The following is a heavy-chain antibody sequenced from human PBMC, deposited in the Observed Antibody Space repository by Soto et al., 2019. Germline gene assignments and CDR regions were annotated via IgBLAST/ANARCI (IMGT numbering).Heavy chain of an antibody. D-gene: IGHD3-9*01. CDR2: INHSGST. J-gene: IGHJ6*03. CDR1: GGSFSGFY. Sequence: SETLSLTCAVYGGSFSGFYWSWIRKPPGKGLEWIGEINHSGSTNYNPSLKSRVTISVDTSKNQFSLKLSSVTAADTAVYHCARGIGYYDISRFLNYYMDVWGKGTTVTVSS. V-gene: IGHV4-34*01. CDR3: ARGIGYYDISRFLNYYMDV.